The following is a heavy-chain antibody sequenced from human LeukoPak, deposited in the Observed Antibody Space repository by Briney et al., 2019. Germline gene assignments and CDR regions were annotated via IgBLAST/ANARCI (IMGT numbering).Heavy chain of an antibody. J-gene: IGHJ4*02. CDR3: ARGTPVPAAIQGDYFDY. V-gene: IGHV4-34*01. Sequence: SETLSLTCVVYGGSFSGYYWSWIRQPPGKGLEWIGEINHSGSTNYNPSLKSRVTISVDTSKNQCSLKLSSVTAADTAVYYCARGTPVPAAIQGDYFDYWGQGTLVTVSS. CDR2: INHSGST. D-gene: IGHD2-2*02. CDR1: GGSFSGYY.